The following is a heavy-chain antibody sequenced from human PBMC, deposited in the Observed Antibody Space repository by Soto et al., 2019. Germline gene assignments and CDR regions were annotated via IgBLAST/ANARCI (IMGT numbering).Heavy chain of an antibody. J-gene: IGHJ5*02. CDR3: VREAYIGYGHAIDP. V-gene: IGHV4-59*01. Sequence: SETLSLTCAVSGVTISTYYWSWIWQPPGKGLEWIGYNYHSGTTNYNPSLKTRVTISVDTSKNHFSLRLTSVTAADTAIYYCVREAYIGYGHAIDPWGQGTLVTSPQ. CDR1: GVTISTYY. CDR2: NYHSGTT. D-gene: IGHD5-12*01.